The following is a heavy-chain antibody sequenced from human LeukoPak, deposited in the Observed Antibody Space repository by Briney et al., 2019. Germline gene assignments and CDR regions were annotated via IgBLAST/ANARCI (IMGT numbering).Heavy chain of an antibody. CDR3: AKLDGNGSGPIKDY. D-gene: IGHD3-10*01. CDR1: GFTFSSYS. V-gene: IGHV3-23*01. J-gene: IGHJ4*02. Sequence: QTGGSLRLSCAASGFTFSSYSMSWVRQAPGKGLEWVSAISGSGGSTYYADSVKGRFTISRDNSKNTLYLQMNSLRAEDTAVYYCAKLDGNGSGPIKDYWGQGTLVTVSS. CDR2: ISGSGGST.